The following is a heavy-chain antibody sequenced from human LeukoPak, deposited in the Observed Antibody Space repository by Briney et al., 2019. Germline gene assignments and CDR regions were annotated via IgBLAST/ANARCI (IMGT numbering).Heavy chain of an antibody. V-gene: IGHV1-24*01. J-gene: IGHJ6*04. D-gene: IGHD3-10*01. CDR3: ATLWFGELFPIMDV. Sequence: ASVKVSYKVSGYTLTELSIHWVRQAPGKGLEWMGGFDPEDGETIYAQKFQGRVTMTEDTSTDTAYMELSSLRSEDTAVYYCATLWFGELFPIMDVWGKGTTVTVSS. CDR2: FDPEDGET. CDR1: GYTLTELS.